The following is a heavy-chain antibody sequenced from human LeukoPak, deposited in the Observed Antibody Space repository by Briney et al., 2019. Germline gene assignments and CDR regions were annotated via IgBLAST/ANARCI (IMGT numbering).Heavy chain of an antibody. J-gene: IGHJ4*02. CDR3: ARDAHRRGYSYGYDY. Sequence: PSETLSLTCTVSGGSISSYYWSWIRQPPGKGLEWIGYIYYSGSTNYNPSLKSRVTISVDTSKNQFSLKLSSVTAADTAVYYCARDAHRRGYSYGYDYWGQGTLVTVSP. D-gene: IGHD5-18*01. CDR2: IYYSGST. V-gene: IGHV4-59*01. CDR1: GGSISSYY.